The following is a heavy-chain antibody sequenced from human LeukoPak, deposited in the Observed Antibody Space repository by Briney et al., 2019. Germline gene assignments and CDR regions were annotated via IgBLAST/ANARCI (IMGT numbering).Heavy chain of an antibody. Sequence: SETLSLTCAVYGGSFSGYYWSWIRQPPGKGLEWIGEINHSGSTNYNPSLKSRVTISVDTSKNQFSLKLTSVTAADTAVYYCAREYYGTSGYYNDYWGQGALVTVSS. J-gene: IGHJ4*02. D-gene: IGHD3-22*01. V-gene: IGHV4-34*01. CDR2: INHSGST. CDR3: AREYYGTSGYYNDY. CDR1: GGSFSGYY.